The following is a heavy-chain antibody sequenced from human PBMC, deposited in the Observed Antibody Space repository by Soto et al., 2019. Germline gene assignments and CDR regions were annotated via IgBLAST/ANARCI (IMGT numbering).Heavy chain of an antibody. CDR1: GFTFSSYA. J-gene: IGHJ3*02. V-gene: IGHV3-30-3*01. CDR2: ISYDGSNK. Sequence: QVQLVESGGGVVQPGRSLRLSCAASGFTFSSYAMHWVRQAPGKGLEWVAVISYDGSNKYYADSVKGQFTISRDNSKNTLYLQMNSLRAEDTAVYYCARDMYCSGGSCYHDAFDIWGQGTMVTVSS. CDR3: ARDMYCSGGSCYHDAFDI. D-gene: IGHD2-15*01.